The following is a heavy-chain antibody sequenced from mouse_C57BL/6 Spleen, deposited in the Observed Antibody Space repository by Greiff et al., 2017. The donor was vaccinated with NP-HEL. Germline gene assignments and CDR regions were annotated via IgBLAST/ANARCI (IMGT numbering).Heavy chain of an antibody. CDR3: ARDDYGSSLFDY. CDR1: GFTFSSYA. V-gene: IGHV5-4*01. J-gene: IGHJ2*01. Sequence: EVQLVESGGGLVKPGGSLKLSCAASGFTFSSYAMSWVRQTPEKRLEWVATISDGGSYTYYPDNVKGRFTISRDNAKNNLYLQMSHLKSEDTAMYYCARDDYGSSLFDYWGQGTTLTVSS. CDR2: ISDGGSYT. D-gene: IGHD1-1*01.